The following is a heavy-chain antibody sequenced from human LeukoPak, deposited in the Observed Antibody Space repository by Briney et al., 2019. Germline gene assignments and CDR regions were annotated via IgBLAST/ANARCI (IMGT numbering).Heavy chain of an antibody. J-gene: IGHJ6*02. CDR3: ARETPSRSDYDTWGERYYFYGMDV. V-gene: IGHV4-59*13. CDR1: GGSIDSSY. Sequence: KPSETLSLTCSVSGGSIDSSYWTWVRQPPGKGLEWIGYVSYSGSTNYNPSLKTRVSILVDTPRNQFSLQLSSVTAADTAVYLCARETPSRSDYDTWGERYYFYGMDVWGQGTTVTVSS. D-gene: IGHD5-12*01. CDR2: VSYSGST.